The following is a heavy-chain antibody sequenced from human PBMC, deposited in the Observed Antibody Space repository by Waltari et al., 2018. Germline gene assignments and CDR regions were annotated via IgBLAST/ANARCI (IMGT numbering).Heavy chain of an antibody. CDR1: GYTLTELH. D-gene: IGHD2-2*01. J-gene: IGHJ4*02. V-gene: IGHV1-24*01. CDR2: FDPEDGET. Sequence: QFQLVQSGAEVKKPGASVKVSCKVSGYTLTELHMHCGRQAPEKGLEWMGGFDPEDGETIYAQKFQGRVTMTEDTSTDTAYMELSSLRSEDTAVYYCATELYCSSTSCSDYWGQGTLVTFSS. CDR3: ATELYCSSTSCSDY.